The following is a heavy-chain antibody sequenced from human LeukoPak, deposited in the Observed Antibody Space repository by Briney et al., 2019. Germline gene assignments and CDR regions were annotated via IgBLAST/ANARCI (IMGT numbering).Heavy chain of an antibody. CDR2: INPSGGST. V-gene: IGHV1-46*01. CDR3: ARDGLWFGELSLP. CDR1: GYTFTGYY. J-gene: IGHJ5*02. Sequence: ASVKVSCKASGYTFTGYYMHWVRQAPGQGLEWMGIINPSGGSTSYAQKFQGRVTMTRDTSTSTVYMELSSLRSEDTAVYYCARDGLWFGELSLPWGQGTLVTVSS. D-gene: IGHD3-10*01.